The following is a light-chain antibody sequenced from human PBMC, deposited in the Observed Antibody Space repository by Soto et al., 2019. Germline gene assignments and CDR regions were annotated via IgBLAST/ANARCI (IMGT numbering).Light chain of an antibody. Sequence: DIQMTQSPSSLSASVYDSVIITGRASQSISNHLNWYQQKPGKAPKLLIYAASSLQSGVPSRFSGSGSGTDFTLTISSLQPEDFATYYCQQSYSTPPTFGQGTKVDIK. CDR1: QSISNH. J-gene: IGKJ1*01. V-gene: IGKV1-39*01. CDR3: QQSYSTPPT. CDR2: AAS.